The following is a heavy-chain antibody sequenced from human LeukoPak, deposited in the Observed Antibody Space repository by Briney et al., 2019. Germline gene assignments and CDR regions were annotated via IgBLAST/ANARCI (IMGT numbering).Heavy chain of an antibody. D-gene: IGHD6-13*01. J-gene: IGHJ4*02. Sequence: GESLKISCKGSGYSFTSYWIGWVRQMPGKGLEWMGIIYPGDSDTRYSPSFQGQVTISADKSISSAYLQWTSLKASDSARYYGARGAAGTENYFDYWGQGTLVTVSS. CDR1: GYSFTSYW. CDR2: IYPGDSDT. CDR3: ARGAAGTENYFDY. V-gene: IGHV5-51*01.